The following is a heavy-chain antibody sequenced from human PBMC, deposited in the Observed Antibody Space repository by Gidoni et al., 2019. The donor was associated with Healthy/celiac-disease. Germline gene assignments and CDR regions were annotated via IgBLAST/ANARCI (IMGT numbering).Heavy chain of an antibody. CDR3: ARESIIAARPRYFDL. J-gene: IGHJ2*01. V-gene: IGHV3-7*01. D-gene: IGHD6-6*01. Sequence: EVQLVASGGGLVQPGASLRRSCAASASTFGSYGMSWVRQAPGKGLEWVANIKQDGIEKYYVDSVKGRFTISRDNAKNSLYLQMSSLRAEDTAVYYCARESIIAARPRYFDLWGRGTLVTVSS. CDR2: IKQDGIEK. CDR1: ASTFGSYG.